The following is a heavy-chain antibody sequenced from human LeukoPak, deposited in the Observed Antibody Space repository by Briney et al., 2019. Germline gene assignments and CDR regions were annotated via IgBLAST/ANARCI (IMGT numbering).Heavy chain of an antibody. CDR1: EFTFNRYW. Sequence: GGSLRLSCAASEFTFNRYWMSWVPQAPGKGLEWVSSISGSSTYIDYADSVKGRFTISRDNAKNALYLQMDSPRAEDTAVYYCARDHSSGRYFDFWGQGTLVTVSS. CDR2: ISGSSTYI. D-gene: IGHD3-22*01. J-gene: IGHJ4*02. CDR3: ARDHSSGRYFDF. V-gene: IGHV3-21*01.